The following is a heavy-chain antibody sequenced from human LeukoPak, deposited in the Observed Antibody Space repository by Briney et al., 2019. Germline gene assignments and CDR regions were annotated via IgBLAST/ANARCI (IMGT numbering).Heavy chain of an antibody. CDR1: GRTFSSYA. J-gene: IGHJ4*02. V-gene: IGHV1-69*01. CDR3: ARAPSGVWSGYPPFDY. CDR2: TIPIFGTA. Sequence: APVKVSCKASGRTFSSYAISWVRQAPGQGLEWMGGTIPIFGTANYAQKFQGRVTITADESKSIAYMELSRLRSEDTAVYYCARAPSGVWSGYPPFDYWGQGTLVTVSS. D-gene: IGHD3-3*01.